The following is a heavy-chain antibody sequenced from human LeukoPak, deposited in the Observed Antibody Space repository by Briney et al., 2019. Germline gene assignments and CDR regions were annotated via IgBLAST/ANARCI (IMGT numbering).Heavy chain of an antibody. J-gene: IGHJ6*04. D-gene: IGHD3-10*01. CDR1: GFTFSSYA. CDR2: VSGSYGST. Sequence: GGSLRLSCAASGFTFSSYAMSWVRQAPGKGLEWVSSVSGSYGSTYCADSVKDRFTISRDNSKNTLYLQMNSLRAEDTAVYYCAKDDRMLRGQFYYSYGMDVWGKGTTVTVSS. V-gene: IGHV3-23*01. CDR3: AKDDRMLRGQFYYSYGMDV.